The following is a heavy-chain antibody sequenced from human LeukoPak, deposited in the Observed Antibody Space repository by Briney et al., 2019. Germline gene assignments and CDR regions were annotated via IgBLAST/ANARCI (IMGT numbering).Heavy chain of an antibody. CDR2: IYPGDSDP. Sequence: GESLKISCKGSGYSFTSYWIGWVRQMPGKGLEWMGIIYPGDSDPRYSPSFQGQVTISADRSISTAYLQWSSPKASDTAMYYCVRQGYYGSSGYSSFDYWGQGTLVTVSS. D-gene: IGHD3-22*01. CDR3: VRQGYYGSSGYSSFDY. J-gene: IGHJ4*02. CDR1: GYSFTSYW. V-gene: IGHV5-51*01.